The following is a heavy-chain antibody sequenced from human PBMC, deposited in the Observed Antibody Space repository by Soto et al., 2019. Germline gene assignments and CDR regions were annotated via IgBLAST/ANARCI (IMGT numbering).Heavy chain of an antibody. CDR1: GYTFTSYD. D-gene: IGHD5-12*01. Sequence: QVQLVQSGAEVKKPGASVKVSCKASGYTFTSYDINWVRQATGQGLEWMGWMNPNSGNTGYAQKFQGGVTMTRHTSISTAYMELSSLRSEDTAVYYCARGYSGYVSIYYYYGMDVWGQGTTVTVSS. V-gene: IGHV1-8*01. J-gene: IGHJ6*02. CDR3: ARGYSGYVSIYYYYGMDV. CDR2: MNPNSGNT.